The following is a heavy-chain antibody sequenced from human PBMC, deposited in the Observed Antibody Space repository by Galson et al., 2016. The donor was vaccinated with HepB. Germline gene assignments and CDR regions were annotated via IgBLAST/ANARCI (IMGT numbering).Heavy chain of an antibody. Sequence: SVILCCAATRICFNAVKVKWVRQAPGKGMECSSYLSRRGETNYYADSLKGRFSIPRDNAKNSLLLQMNSLKDEDTATYYCVAEDFVHCGGGCSFWGQGTPVTVSS. CDR1: RICFNAVK. CDR3: VAEDFVHCGGGCSF. D-gene: IGHD2-21*01. CDR2: LSRRGETN. V-gene: IGHV3-48*03. J-gene: IGHJ4*02.